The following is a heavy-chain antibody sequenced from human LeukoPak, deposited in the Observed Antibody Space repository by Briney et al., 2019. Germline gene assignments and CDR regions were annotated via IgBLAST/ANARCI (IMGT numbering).Heavy chain of an antibody. CDR2: ISTSSSTI. CDR1: GFTFSSYN. V-gene: IGHV3-48*01. J-gene: IGHJ4*02. CDR3: AREPLDY. Sequence: GGSLRLSCTAYGFTFSSYNMNWVRQAPGKGLEWVSYISTSSSTIYYADSVKGRFTISRDNAKNSLYLQMNSLRAEDTALYYCAREPLDYWGQGTLVTVSS.